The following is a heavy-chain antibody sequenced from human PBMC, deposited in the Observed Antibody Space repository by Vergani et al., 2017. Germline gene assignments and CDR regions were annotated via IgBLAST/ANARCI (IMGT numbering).Heavy chain of an antibody. D-gene: IGHD2-15*01. CDR1: GFTFNSYG. CDR2: IRSDESRR. J-gene: IGHJ4*02. CDR3: AKEGGGYCSGGTCYPEY. Sequence: VHLEESGGGLVQPGGSLRLSCAASGFTFNSYGMHWVRQAPGKGLEWVASIRSDESRRYYGDSMEGPFTISRDNSKNTLYLQMKSLRPEDTAVYYCAKEGGGYCSGGTCYPEYWGQGTLVIGSS. V-gene: IGHV3-30*02.